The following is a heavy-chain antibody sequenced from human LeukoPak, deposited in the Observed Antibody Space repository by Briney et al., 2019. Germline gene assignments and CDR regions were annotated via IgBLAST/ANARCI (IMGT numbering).Heavy chain of an antibody. D-gene: IGHD3-9*01. Sequence: ASVTVSCKASGYTFTSYGISWVRQAPGQGLEWMGWISAYNGNTNYAQKLQGRVTMTTDTSTSTAYMELRSLRSDDTAVYYCARTYYDILTGYYEAFDYWGQGTLVTVSS. J-gene: IGHJ4*02. CDR2: ISAYNGNT. V-gene: IGHV1-18*01. CDR3: ARTYYDILTGYYEAFDY. CDR1: GYTFTSYG.